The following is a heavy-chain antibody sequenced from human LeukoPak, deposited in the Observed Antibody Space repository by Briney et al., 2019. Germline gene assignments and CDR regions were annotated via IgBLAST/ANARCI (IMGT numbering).Heavy chain of an antibody. CDR1: GGSISSSSYY. CDR3: ARQLIVGATGASDY. J-gene: IGHJ4*02. Sequence: SETLSLTCTVSGGSISSSSYYWGWIRQPPGKGLEWIGSIYYSGSTYYNPSLKSRVTISVDTSKNQFSLKLSSVTAADTAVYYCARQLIVGATGASDYWGQGTLVTVSS. CDR2: IYYSGST. V-gene: IGHV4-39*01. D-gene: IGHD1-26*01.